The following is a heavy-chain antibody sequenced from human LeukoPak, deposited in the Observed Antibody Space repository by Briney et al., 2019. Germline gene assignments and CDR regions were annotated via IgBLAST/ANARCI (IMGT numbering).Heavy chain of an antibody. Sequence: SETLSLTCTVTGGSISSYYWSWIRQPPGKGLEWIGYIYYSGSTNYNPSLKSRVTISVDTSKNQFSLKLTSVTAADTAVYYCARALDYGDSGGYFDYWGQGTLVTVSS. J-gene: IGHJ4*02. CDR3: ARALDYGDSGGYFDY. D-gene: IGHD4-17*01. CDR1: GGSISSYY. CDR2: IYYSGST. V-gene: IGHV4-59*01.